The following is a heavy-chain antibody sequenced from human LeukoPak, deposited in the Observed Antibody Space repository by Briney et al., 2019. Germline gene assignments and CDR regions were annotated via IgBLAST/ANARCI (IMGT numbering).Heavy chain of an antibody. D-gene: IGHD3-22*01. V-gene: IGHV3-23*01. CDR2: ISGSGGST. J-gene: IGHJ4*02. CDR3: AKATHTDYYYDSSGMEGFAN. CDR1: GFTFSSYA. Sequence: GGSLRLSCAASGFTFSSYAMSWVRQAPGKGLEWVSAISGSGGSTYYADSVKGRFTISRDNSKNTLYLQMNGLRAEDTAVYYCAKATHTDYYYDSSGMEGFANWGQGTLVTVSS.